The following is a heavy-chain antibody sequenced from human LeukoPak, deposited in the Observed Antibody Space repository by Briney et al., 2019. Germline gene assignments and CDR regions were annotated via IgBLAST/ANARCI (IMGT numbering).Heavy chain of an antibody. CDR3: ARVSMGSTYFRAFDI. V-gene: IGHV1-46*01. CDR2: INPSGGGT. J-gene: IGHJ3*02. D-gene: IGHD2-15*01. CDR1: GYTFSNHY. Sequence: ASVKVSWKASGYTFSNHYMHWVRQAPGQGFEWLGMINPSGGGTGYAQKFQGRVTMTRDTSSSTVYMDLSSLTSEDTAVYYCARVSMGSTYFRAFDIWGQGTMVTVSS.